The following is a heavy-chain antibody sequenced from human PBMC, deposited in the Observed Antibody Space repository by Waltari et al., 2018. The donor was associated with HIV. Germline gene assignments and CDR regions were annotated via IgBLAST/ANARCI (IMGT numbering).Heavy chain of an antibody. D-gene: IGHD1-26*01. CDR1: GISISTYA. V-gene: IGHV3-23*01. CDR2: IRGDGAGT. J-gene: IGHJ4*02. Sequence: VQLLESGGGLVRPGGSLRLSCAASGISISTYAMSWVRQAPGKGLEWVSAIRGDGAGTFYVDSVKGRFTVSRDSSKNTLYLQMSSLRVEDTALYYCAVRTVGATYYWGQGTLVTVSS. CDR3: AVRTVGATYY.